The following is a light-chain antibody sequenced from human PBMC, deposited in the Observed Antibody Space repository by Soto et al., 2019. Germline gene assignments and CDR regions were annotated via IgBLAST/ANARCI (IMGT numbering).Light chain of an antibody. V-gene: IGKV3-11*01. CDR3: QQRSNWPAT. CDR2: DAS. Sequence: EIVLTQSPSTLALSPGERATLSCRASQSVSSYLAWSQQKPGQAPRLLIYDASNRATGIPARFSGSGSGTDFTLTISSLEPEDFAVYYCQQRSNWPATFGQGTKVDIK. J-gene: IGKJ1*01. CDR1: QSVSSY.